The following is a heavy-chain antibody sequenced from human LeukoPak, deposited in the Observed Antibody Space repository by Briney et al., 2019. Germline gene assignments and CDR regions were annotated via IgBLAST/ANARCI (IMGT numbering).Heavy chain of an antibody. CDR2: IYYSGST. V-gene: IGHV4-59*08. CDR1: GGSISSYY. J-gene: IGHJ4*02. Sequence: SETLSLTCTVSGGSISSYYWSWIRQPPGKGLEWIGYIYYSGSTYYNPSLKSRVIISVDTSRSQFSLKLSSVTAADTAVYYCARGNLGIDYWGQGTLVTVSS. D-gene: IGHD7-27*01. CDR3: ARGNLGIDY.